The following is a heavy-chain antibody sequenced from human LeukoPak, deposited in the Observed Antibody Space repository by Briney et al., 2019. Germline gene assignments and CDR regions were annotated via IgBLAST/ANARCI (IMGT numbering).Heavy chain of an antibody. Sequence: GGSLRLSCAASGFTFSDYYMSWIRQAPGEGLEWVSSISSSSSYVYYADSVKGRFTISRDNAKNSLYLQMNSLRAEDTAVYYCARSGVAGTWAIDYWGQGTLVTVSS. J-gene: IGHJ4*02. D-gene: IGHD6-19*01. CDR2: ISSSSSYV. CDR1: GFTFSDYY. CDR3: ARSGVAGTWAIDY. V-gene: IGHV3-11*06.